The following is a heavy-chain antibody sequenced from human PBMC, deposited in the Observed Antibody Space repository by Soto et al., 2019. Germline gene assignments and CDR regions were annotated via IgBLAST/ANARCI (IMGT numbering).Heavy chain of an antibody. Sequence: ASVKVSCKASGYTFTSYGISWVRQAPGQGLEWMGWISAYNGNTNYAQKLQGRVTMTTDTSTSTAYMELRSLRSDDTAVYYCARSDYDILTGYFVVGSCAFDIWGQGTMVTVSS. CDR1: GYTFTSYG. V-gene: IGHV1-18*01. D-gene: IGHD3-9*01. CDR3: ARSDYDILTGYFVVGSCAFDI. J-gene: IGHJ3*02. CDR2: ISAYNGNT.